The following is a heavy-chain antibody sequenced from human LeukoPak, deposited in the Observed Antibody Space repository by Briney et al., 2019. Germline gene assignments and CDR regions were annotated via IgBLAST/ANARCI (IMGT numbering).Heavy chain of an antibody. J-gene: IGHJ5*02. CDR3: ARACITIFGVVIIGPFDP. V-gene: IGHV1-18*01. CDR2: ISAYNGNT. CDR1: GYTFTSYG. Sequence: ASVKVSCKASGYTFTSYGISWVRQAPGQGLEWMGWISAYNGNTNYAQKLQGRVTMTTDTSTSTAYMELRSLRSDDTAVYYCARACITIFGVVIIGPFDPWGQGTLVTVSS. D-gene: IGHD3-3*01.